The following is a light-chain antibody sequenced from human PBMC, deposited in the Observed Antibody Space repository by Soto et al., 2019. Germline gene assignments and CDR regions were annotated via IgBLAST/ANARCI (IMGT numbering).Light chain of an antibody. V-gene: IGKV3-11*01. Sequence: VLTQSPATLSLSPGERATLSCRASLNVNSYLAWYQQKPGQAPRLLIYDASNRAAGIPARFSGSGSGTDFTLTISSLAPEDFAIYYCQQRQYWPPITFGQGTRLEMK. CDR3: QQRQYWPPIT. CDR1: LNVNSY. J-gene: IGKJ5*01. CDR2: DAS.